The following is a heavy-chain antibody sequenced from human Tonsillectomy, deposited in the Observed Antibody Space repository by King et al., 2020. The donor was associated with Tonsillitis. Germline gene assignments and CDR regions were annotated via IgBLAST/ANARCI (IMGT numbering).Heavy chain of an antibody. J-gene: IGHJ4*02. D-gene: IGHD3-3*01. CDR3: ARISPLRFLEWLSADY. CDR2: IWYDGSNK. CDR1: GFTFSSYG. Sequence: VQLVQSGGGVVQPGRSLRLSCAASGFTFSSYGMHWVRQAPGQGLEWVAVIWYDGSNKYYADSVKGRFTISRDNSKKTLYLQMNSLRAEDTAVYYCARISPLRFLEWLSADYWGQGTLVTVSS. V-gene: IGHV3-33*01.